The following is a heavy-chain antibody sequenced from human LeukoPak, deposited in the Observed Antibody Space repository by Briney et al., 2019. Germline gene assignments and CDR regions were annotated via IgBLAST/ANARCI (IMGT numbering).Heavy chain of an antibody. CDR2: ISAYNGNT. J-gene: IGHJ3*02. D-gene: IGHD4-17*01. CDR3: ARDRVVGDYETKAFDI. CDR1: GYTFTSYG. V-gene: IGHV1-18*01. Sequence: ASVKVSCKASGYTFTSYGISWVRQAPGQGLEWMGWISAYNGNTNYAQKLQGRVTMTTDTSTSTAYMELRSLRSDDTAVYYCARDRVVGDYETKAFDIWGQGTMVTVSS.